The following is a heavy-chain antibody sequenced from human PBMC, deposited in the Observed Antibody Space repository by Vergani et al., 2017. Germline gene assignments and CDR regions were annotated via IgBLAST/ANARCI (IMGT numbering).Heavy chain of an antibody. V-gene: IGHV3-23*04. J-gene: IGHJ4*02. Sequence: EVHLVESGGGWVKPGGSLTVSCEASGFSFPGYAMSWVRQAPGKGLEWVSSVSGSSATPYYADSVKGRFIISRDNSKNTLHLQMNSLRADDTAVYYCTKGSRGYTGYFFDYWGQGTLATVSS. CDR2: VSGSSATP. D-gene: IGHD5-12*01. CDR1: GFSFPGYA. CDR3: TKGSRGYTGYFFDY.